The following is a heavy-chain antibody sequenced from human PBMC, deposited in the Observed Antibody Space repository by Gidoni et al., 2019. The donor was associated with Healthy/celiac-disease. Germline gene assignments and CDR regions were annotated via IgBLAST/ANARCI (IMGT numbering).Heavy chain of an antibody. D-gene: IGHD4-17*01. Sequence: QVQLVQSGAEVKKPGSSVKVSCKASGGTFSSYAISWVRQAPGQGLEWVGGIIPIFGTANYAQKFQGRVTITADESTSTAYMELSSLRSEDTAVYYCARYRLDYGGNPFGYFDLWGRGTLVTVSS. CDR3: ARYRLDYGGNPFGYFDL. J-gene: IGHJ2*01. CDR1: GGTFSSYA. V-gene: IGHV1-69*01. CDR2: IIPIFGTA.